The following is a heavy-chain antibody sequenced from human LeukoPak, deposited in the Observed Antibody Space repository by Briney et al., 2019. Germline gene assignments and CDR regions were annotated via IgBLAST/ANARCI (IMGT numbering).Heavy chain of an antibody. D-gene: IGHD3-16*02. V-gene: IGHV3-23*01. Sequence: GGSLRLSCAASGFTFSSYAMSWVRQAPGKGLEWVSAISGSGGSTYYADSVKGRFTISRDNSKNTLYLQMNSLRAEDTAVYYRALNGREVPSGAFDIWGQGTMVTVSS. CDR1: GFTFSSYA. CDR2: ISGSGGST. J-gene: IGHJ3*02. CDR3: ALNGREVPSGAFDI.